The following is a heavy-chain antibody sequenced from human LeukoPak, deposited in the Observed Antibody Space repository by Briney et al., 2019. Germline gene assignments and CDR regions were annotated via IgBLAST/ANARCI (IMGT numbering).Heavy chain of an antibody. CDR1: GGSISTSNYY. D-gene: IGHD6-13*01. V-gene: IGHV4-39*07. CDR2: IFYSGST. J-gene: IGHJ5*02. Sequence: SSETLSLTCTVSGGSISTSNYYWGWIRQPPGKGLEWIGNIFYSGSTYYSPSLRSRVTISLDTSKNQFSLKLSSVTAADTAVYYCARLLRSRSQGWFDPWGQGTLVTVSS. CDR3: ARLLRSRSQGWFDP.